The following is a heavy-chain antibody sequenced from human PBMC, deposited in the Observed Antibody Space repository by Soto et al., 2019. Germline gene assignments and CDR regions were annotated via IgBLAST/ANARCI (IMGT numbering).Heavy chain of an antibody. Sequence: SETLSLTCSVSGASISTSYFYWGWIRQPPGKGLEWIGSVYYGGRTYYKKSLKSRVNISVDTSKNYFSLRVNSVTAADTAVYFCGRHDKLEIEAAAPLDYWCQGALVTVSS. CDR3: GRHDKLEIEAAAPLDY. CDR2: VYYGGRT. CDR1: GASISTSYFY. J-gene: IGHJ4*02. V-gene: IGHV4-39*01. D-gene: IGHD6-13*01.